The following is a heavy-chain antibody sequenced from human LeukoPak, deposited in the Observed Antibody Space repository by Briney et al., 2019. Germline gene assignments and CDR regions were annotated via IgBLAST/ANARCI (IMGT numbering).Heavy chain of an antibody. D-gene: IGHD3-9*01. Sequence: SETLSLTCTVSGGSISSGGYYWSWIRQHPGEGLEWIGYIYYSGSTYYNPSLKSRLTISVDTSKNQFSLKLSSVTAADTAVYFCARLYYDILTGHRLFGYWAQGTLVTVSS. CDR3: ARLYYDILTGHRLFGY. CDR2: IYYSGST. V-gene: IGHV4-31*03. CDR1: GGSISSGGYY. J-gene: IGHJ4*02.